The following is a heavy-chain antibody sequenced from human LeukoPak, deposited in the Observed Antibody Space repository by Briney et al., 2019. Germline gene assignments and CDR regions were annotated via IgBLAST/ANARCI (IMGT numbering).Heavy chain of an antibody. J-gene: IGHJ6*02. CDR1: GFTLSSYA. CDR3: ARDKMRGGMDV. CDR2: ISYDGSNK. V-gene: IGHV3-30*01. Sequence: GGSLRLSCAASGFTLSSYAMHWVRQALGKGLEWVAVISYDGSNKYYADSVKGRFTISRDNSKNTLYLQMNSLRAEDTAVYYCARDKMRGGMDVWGQGTTVSVSS. D-gene: IGHD5-24*01.